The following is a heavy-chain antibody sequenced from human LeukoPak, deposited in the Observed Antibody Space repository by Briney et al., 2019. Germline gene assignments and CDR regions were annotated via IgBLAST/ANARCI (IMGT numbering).Heavy chain of an antibody. J-gene: IGHJ4*02. Sequence: PGGSLRLSCAASGFTFSIYAMSWVRQAPGKGLEWVSAIGDTTYYADSVKGRFTISRDNAKNSLYLQMNSLRAEDTAVYYCARDTGDCSGGSCYSYFDYWGQGTLVTVSS. D-gene: IGHD2-15*01. CDR1: GFTFSIYA. CDR3: ARDTGDCSGGSCYSYFDY. V-gene: IGHV3-23*01. CDR2: IGDTT.